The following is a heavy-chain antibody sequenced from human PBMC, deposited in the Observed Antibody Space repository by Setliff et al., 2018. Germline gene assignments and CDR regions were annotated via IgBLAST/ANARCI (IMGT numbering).Heavy chain of an antibody. Sequence: PGGSLRLSCTASGFAFGDYTVNWVRQAPGKGLEWLSHISDSSRTHTAYADSVRGRFTISRDNAKNSVYLQMNSLRAEDTAVYYCARDQAGVYDYWGQGTLVTVSS. D-gene: IGHD3-10*01. CDR2: ISDSSRTHT. J-gene: IGHJ4*02. CDR3: ARDQAGVYDY. V-gene: IGHV3-48*04. CDR1: GFAFGDYT.